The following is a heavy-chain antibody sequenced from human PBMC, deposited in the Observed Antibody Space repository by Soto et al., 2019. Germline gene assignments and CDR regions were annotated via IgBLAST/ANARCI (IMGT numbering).Heavy chain of an antibody. CDR3: AREVVVAATGWFDP. CDR2: IIPIFGTA. V-gene: IGHV1-69*12. Sequence: QVQLVQSGAEVKKPGSSVKVSCKASGGTFSSYAISWVRQAPGQGLEWMGGIIPIFGTANYAQKFQGRVTVXAXEXXSTAYMELSSLRSEDTAVHYWAREVVVAATGWFDPWGQGTLVTVSS. D-gene: IGHD2-15*01. CDR1: GGTFSSYA. J-gene: IGHJ5*02.